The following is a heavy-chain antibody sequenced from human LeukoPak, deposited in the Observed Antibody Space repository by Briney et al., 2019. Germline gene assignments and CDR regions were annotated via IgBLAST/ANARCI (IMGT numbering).Heavy chain of an antibody. CDR3: ARGGPLIAVAGRRWFDP. CDR1: GGSISSSNW. J-gene: IGHJ5*02. V-gene: IGHV4-4*02. CDR2: IYHSGSS. D-gene: IGHD6-19*01. Sequence: KTSETLSLTCAVSGGSISSSNWWNWVRQPPGKGLEWIGEIYHSGSSNYNPSLKSRVTISVDKSKNQFSLNLISVTAADTAVYYCARGGPLIAVAGRRWFDPWGQGTLVTVSS.